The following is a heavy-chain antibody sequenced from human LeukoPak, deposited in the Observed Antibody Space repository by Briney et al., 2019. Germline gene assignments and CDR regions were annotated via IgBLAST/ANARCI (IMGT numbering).Heavy chain of an antibody. J-gene: IGHJ4*02. CDR3: ASVQYYGSGSYYIFGY. V-gene: IGHV1-3*01. D-gene: IGHD3-10*01. CDR2: INAGNGNT. Sequence: ASVKVSCKASGYTFTSYAMHWVRQAPGQRLEWMGWINAGNGNTKYSQKFQGRVTITRDTSASTAYMELSSLRSEDTAVYYCASVQYYGSGSYYIFGYWGQGTLVTVSS. CDR1: GYTFTSYA.